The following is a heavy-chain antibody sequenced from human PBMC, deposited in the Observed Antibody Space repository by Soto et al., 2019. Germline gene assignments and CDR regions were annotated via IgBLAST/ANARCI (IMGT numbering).Heavy chain of an antibody. D-gene: IGHD5-18*01. CDR2: ISSSGSTI. CDR1: GFTFSDYY. CDR3: ARRPTLQKYSYGLFDY. Sequence: PGGSLRLSCAASGFTFSDYYMSWIRQAPGKGLEWVSYISSSGSTIYYADSVKGRFTISRDNAKNSLYLQMNSLRAEDTAVYYCARRPTLQKYSYGLFDYWGQGTLVTVSS. V-gene: IGHV3-11*01. J-gene: IGHJ4*02.